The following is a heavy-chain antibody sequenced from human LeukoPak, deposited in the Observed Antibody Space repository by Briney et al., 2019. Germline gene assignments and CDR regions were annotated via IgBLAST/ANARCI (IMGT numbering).Heavy chain of an antibody. Sequence: SETLSLSCTVSGGSISSYYWSWIRQPPGKGLEWIGYIYYSGSTNYNPSLKSRVTISVDTSKNQFSLKLSSVTAADTTVYYCAREAAAAAGTGYYFDYWGQGTLVTVSS. D-gene: IGHD6-13*01. J-gene: IGHJ4*02. CDR3: AREAAAAAGTGYYFDY. CDR2: IYYSGST. CDR1: GGSISSYY. V-gene: IGHV4-59*01.